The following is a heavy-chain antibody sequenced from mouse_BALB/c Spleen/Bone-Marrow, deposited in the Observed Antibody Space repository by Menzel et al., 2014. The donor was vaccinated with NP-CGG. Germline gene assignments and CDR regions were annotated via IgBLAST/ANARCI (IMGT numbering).Heavy chain of an antibody. CDR3: TRSNYGYWFFDV. Sequence: VQLQQSGAELVKPGASVKLSCKASGYTFTSYWMYWVIQRPGQGLEWIGETNPRSGRTNYNEKFKSRATLTVDKSSNTAYVQLSSLTSEDSAVYHCTRSNYGYWFFDVWGAGTTVTVSS. CDR2: TNPRSGRT. V-gene: IGHV1S81*02. D-gene: IGHD1-1*01. J-gene: IGHJ1*01. CDR1: GYTFTSYW.